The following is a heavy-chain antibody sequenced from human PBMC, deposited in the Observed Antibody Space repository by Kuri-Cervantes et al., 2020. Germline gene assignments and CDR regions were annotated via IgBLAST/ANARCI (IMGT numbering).Heavy chain of an antibody. CDR3: ARGGKMYDPAAFDI. Sequence: GGSLRLSCAASGFTFSSYAMSWFRQAPGKGLEWVSGISVSGATTDYAATAKGRFTISRDNSKNTLYLQMYTLSAEDTAVYSCARGGKMYDPAAFDIWGQGTMVTVSS. CDR2: ISVSGATT. V-gene: IGHV3-23*01. CDR1: GFTFSSYA. J-gene: IGHJ3*02. D-gene: IGHD3-16*01.